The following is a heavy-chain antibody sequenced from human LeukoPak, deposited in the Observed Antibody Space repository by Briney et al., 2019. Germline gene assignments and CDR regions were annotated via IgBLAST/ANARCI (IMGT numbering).Heavy chain of an antibody. D-gene: IGHD5-12*01. CDR3: ARQITDQSSGYDSIDY. CDR1: GYRFTTYW. V-gene: IGHV5-51*01. CDR2: IYPGDSDT. J-gene: IGHJ4*02. Sequence: GESLKISCKASGYRFTTYWIGWVRQMPGKGLEWMGIIYPGDSDTRYSPSFEGQVTISADKSITTAYLQWSSLKASDTAMYYCARQITDQSSGYDSIDYWGQGTLVTVSA.